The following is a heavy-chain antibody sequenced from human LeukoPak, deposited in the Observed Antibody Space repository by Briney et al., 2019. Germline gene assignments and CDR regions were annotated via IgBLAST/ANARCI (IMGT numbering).Heavy chain of an antibody. V-gene: IGHV3-23*01. CDR1: GFTFSSYA. Sequence: GGSLRLSCAASGFTFSSYAMSWVRQAPGKGLEWVSAISSSGGSSYYAGSVKGRFTISRDNPKNTLYLQMNSLRAEDTAVYYCAKSPYGLGTYAIAGDYWGRGTLVTVSS. J-gene: IGHJ4*02. CDR2: ISSSGGSS. CDR3: AKSPYGLGTYAIAGDY. D-gene: IGHD3-10*01.